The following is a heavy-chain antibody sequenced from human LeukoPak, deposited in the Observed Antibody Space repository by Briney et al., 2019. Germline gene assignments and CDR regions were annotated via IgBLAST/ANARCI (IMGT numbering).Heavy chain of an antibody. Sequence: PGRSLRLSCAASGFTFSSYAMHWVRQAPGKGLEWVAVISYDGSNKCYADSVKGRFTISRDNSKNTLYLQMNSLRAEDTAVYYCARNTDYWGQGTLVTVSS. CDR3: ARNTDY. J-gene: IGHJ4*02. CDR2: ISYDGSNK. CDR1: GFTFSSYA. V-gene: IGHV3-30*01.